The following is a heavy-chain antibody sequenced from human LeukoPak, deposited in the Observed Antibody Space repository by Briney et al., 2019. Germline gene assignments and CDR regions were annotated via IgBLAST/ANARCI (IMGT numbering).Heavy chain of an antibody. CDR1: GFTFSSYS. CDR2: ISSSSSYI. CDR3: ARDLWELDYGMDV. D-gene: IGHD1-26*01. J-gene: IGHJ6*02. Sequence: PGGSLRLSCAASGFTFSSYSMHWGRQGPGKGLEWVSSISSSSSYIYYADSVKGRFTISRDNAKNSLYLQMNSLRAEDTAVYYCARDLWELDYGMDVWGQGTTVTVSS. V-gene: IGHV3-21*01.